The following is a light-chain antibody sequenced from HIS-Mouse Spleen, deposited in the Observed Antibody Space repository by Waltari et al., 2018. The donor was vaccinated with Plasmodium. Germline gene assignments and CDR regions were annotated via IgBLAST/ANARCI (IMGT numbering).Light chain of an antibody. CDR2: KAS. Sequence: DIQMTQSLSTLSAFVGYRAIITCRASKSISSWLAWYQQKPGKAPKLLIYKASSLESGVPSRFSGSGSGTEFTLTISSLQPDDFATYYCQQYNSYTWTFGQGTKVEIK. CDR1: KSISSW. J-gene: IGKJ1*01. CDR3: QQYNSYTWT. V-gene: IGKV1-5*03.